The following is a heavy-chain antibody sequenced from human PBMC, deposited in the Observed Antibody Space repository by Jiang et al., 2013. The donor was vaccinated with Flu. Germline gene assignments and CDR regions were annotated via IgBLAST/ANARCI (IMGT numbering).Heavy chain of an antibody. CDR1: GYSFTGYT. D-gene: IGHD6-19*01. J-gene: IGHJ1*01. CDR2: INAGNGDT. Sequence: VQSGAEVKKPGASVKVSCKASGYSFTGYTMHWVRQAPGQRLEWMGWINAGNGDTKYSQKFQVRVTITRDTPASTAYMELSSLRSEDTAVYYCARGLDLWSSGWPDYFQHWGQGTLVTVSS. V-gene: IGHV1-3*01. CDR3: ARGLDLWSSGWPDYFQH.